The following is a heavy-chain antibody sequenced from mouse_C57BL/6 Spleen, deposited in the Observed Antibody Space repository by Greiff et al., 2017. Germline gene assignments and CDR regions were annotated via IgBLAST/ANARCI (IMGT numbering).Heavy chain of an antibody. J-gene: IGHJ4*01. CDR2: ISYDGSN. CDR1: GYSITSGYY. V-gene: IGHV3-6*01. CDR3: ARSHYDYEGYAMDY. D-gene: IGHD2-4*01. Sequence: DVHLVESGPGLVKPSQSLSLTCSVTGYSITSGYYWNWIRQFPGNKLEWMGYISYDGSNNYNPSLKNRISITRDTSKNQFFLKLNSVTTEDTATYYCARSHYDYEGYAMDYWGQGTSVTVSS.